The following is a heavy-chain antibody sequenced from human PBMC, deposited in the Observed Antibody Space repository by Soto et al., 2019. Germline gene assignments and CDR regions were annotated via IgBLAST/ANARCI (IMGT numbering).Heavy chain of an antibody. CDR1: GFTFSSYG. CDR3: AREEEQQLPQPLFDY. V-gene: IGHV3-33*01. Sequence: GGSLRLSCAASGFTFSSYGMHWVRQAPGKGLEWVAVIWYDGSNKYYADSVKGRFTISRDNSKNTLYLQMNSLRAEDTAVYYCAREEEQQLPQPLFDYWGQGTLVTVSS. CDR2: IWYDGSNK. D-gene: IGHD6-13*01. J-gene: IGHJ4*02.